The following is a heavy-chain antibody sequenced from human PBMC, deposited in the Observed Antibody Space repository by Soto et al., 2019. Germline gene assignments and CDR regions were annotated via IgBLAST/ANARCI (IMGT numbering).Heavy chain of an antibody. CDR3: VKGPFGSTGNY. CDR1: GFTFGTYT. Sequence: PGGSLRLSCAASGFTFGTYTMNRVRQAPGKGLDWVSGISGTGNTNYTDSVKGRFTISRDNSKNTLYLQMNSLRAEDTAVYYCVKGPFGSTGNYWGQGTLVTVSS. J-gene: IGHJ4*02. V-gene: IGHV3-23*01. D-gene: IGHD2-2*01. CDR2: ISGTGNT.